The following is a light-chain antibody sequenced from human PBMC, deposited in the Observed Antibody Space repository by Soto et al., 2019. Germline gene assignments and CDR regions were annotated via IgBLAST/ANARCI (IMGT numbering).Light chain of an antibody. CDR3: AAWDDSVHGPV. Sequence: QSALTQPPSASGSPGQSVTISCTGNSSDIGNNNYVSWYQQHPGKAPKLMIYEVSKRPSGVPDRFSGSKSGTSASLAISGLQSRDEADYYCAAWDDSVHGPVFGGGTKLTVL. CDR2: EVS. CDR1: SSDIGNNNY. V-gene: IGLV2-8*01. J-gene: IGLJ3*02.